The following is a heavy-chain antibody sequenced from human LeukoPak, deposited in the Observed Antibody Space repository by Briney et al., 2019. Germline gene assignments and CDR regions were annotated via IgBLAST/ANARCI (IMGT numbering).Heavy chain of an antibody. CDR2: INPNSGDT. V-gene: IGHV1-2*06. D-gene: IGHD6-6*01. J-gene: IGHJ4*02. CDR3: ARSLSSSWIPSSFDY. Sequence: GASVKVSCKASGYTFTGYYMHWVRQAPGEGLEWVGRINPNSGDTNYEQKFQGRVTVTRDTSITTAYMELNRLRPDDTAIYYCARSLSSSWIPSSFDYWGQGALVTVSS. CDR1: GYTFTGYY.